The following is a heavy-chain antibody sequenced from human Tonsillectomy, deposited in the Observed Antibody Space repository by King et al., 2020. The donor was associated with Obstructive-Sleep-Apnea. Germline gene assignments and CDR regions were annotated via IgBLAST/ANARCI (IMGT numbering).Heavy chain of an antibody. CDR2: ISYDGSNK. CDR1: GFTFRSYA. Sequence: VQLVESGGGVVQPGRSLSLSCAASGFTFRSYAMHWVRQAPGKGLEGVAVISYDGSNKYYADSGKGRLTISRDNSKNTLYLQMNSLRAEDTAVYYCASWGEQWLAIDYWGQGTLVTVSS. V-gene: IGHV3-30*01. CDR3: ASWGEQWLAIDY. J-gene: IGHJ4*02. D-gene: IGHD6-19*01.